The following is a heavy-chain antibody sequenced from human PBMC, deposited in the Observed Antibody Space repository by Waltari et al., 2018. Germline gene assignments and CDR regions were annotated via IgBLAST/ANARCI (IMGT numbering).Heavy chain of an antibody. CDR1: GFTFPNHG. CDR3: ARGDGGSGLGASDI. J-gene: IGHJ3*02. CDR2: KWYDGTNK. V-gene: IGHV3-33*01. D-gene: IGHD3-3*01. Sequence: QVQLVESRGGVVQSGRSLSLSCVGSGFTFPNHGMKGFGQAPGKGREWGAVKWYDGTNKNYVDSVKGRFSISRDNSKNTVYLEMNSLRAEDTAVYFCARGDGGSGLGASDIWGQGTMVTVSS.